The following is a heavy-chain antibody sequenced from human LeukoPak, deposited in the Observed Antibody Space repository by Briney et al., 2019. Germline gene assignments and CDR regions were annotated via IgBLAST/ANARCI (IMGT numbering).Heavy chain of an antibody. CDR1: GYTFTSYD. J-gene: IGHJ4*02. V-gene: IGHV1-8*03. D-gene: IGHD3-16*01. CDR3: ARAYRNSSPSRLGRSYYFDY. CDR2: MNPNSGNT. Sequence: ASVKVSCKASGYTFTSYDINWVRQATGQGLEWMGWMNPNSGNTGYAQKFQGRVTITRNTSISTAYMELSSLRSEDPAVYYCARAYRNSSPSRLGRSYYFDYWGQGTLVTVSS.